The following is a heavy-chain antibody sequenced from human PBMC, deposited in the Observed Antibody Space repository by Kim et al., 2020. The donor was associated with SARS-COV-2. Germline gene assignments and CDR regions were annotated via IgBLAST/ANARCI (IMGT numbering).Heavy chain of an antibody. CDR2: ISSSSSTI. V-gene: IGHV3-48*04. D-gene: IGHD3-10*01. CDR1: GFTFSSYS. J-gene: IGHJ4*02. CDR3: ARDEVLLPRGCLDY. Sequence: GGSLRLSCAASGFTFSSYSMNWVRQAPGKGLEWVSYISSSSSTIYYADSVKGRFTISRDNAKNSLYLQMNSLRAEDTAVYYCARDEVLLPRGCLDYWGQGTLVTVSS.